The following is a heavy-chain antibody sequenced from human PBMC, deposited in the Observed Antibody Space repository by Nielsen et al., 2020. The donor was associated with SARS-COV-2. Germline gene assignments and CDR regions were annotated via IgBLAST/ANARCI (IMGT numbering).Heavy chain of an antibody. CDR2: IYHSGVS. J-gene: IGHJ5*02. V-gene: IGHV4-30-2*01. D-gene: IGHD3-10*01. CDR3: ARAIGIRGVILGFDP. CDR1: GDSISSGGYT. Sequence: SGPLSLTCAVSGDSISSGGYTWSWIRQPPGKGLEWIGYIYHSGVSYSNPSLKSRVTISIDRSKNQFSLKLNSVTAADTAVYYCARAIGIRGVILGFDPWGQGTLVTVSS.